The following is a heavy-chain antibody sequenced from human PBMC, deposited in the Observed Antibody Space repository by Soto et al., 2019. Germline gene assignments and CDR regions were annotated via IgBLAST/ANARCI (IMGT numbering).Heavy chain of an antibody. J-gene: IGHJ3*02. CDR1: GYTFSSYA. D-gene: IGHD1-20*01. CDR3: ARDQGISGTERGAYDI. CDR2: ISYDGSNK. V-gene: IGHV3-30-3*01. Sequence: SCKASGYTFSSYAMHWVRQAPGKGLEWVAVISYDGSNKYYADSVKGRFTISRDNSKNTLYLQMNSLRAEDTAVYYCARDQGISGTERGAYDIWSQGTMVTVSS.